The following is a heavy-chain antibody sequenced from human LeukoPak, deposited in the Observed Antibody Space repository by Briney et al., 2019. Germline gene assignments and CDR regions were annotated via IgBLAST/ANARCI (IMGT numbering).Heavy chain of an antibody. J-gene: IGHJ5*02. CDR3: ARHAYYYDSSGYYYWFDP. CDR1: GGSISSSSYY. CDR2: IYYSGST. V-gene: IGHV4-39*01. D-gene: IGHD3-22*01. Sequence: SETLSLTCTVSGGSISSSSYYWGWIRQPPGKGLEWIGSIYYSGSTYYNPSLKSRVTISVDTSKNQFSLKLSSVTAADTAVYYCARHAYYYDSSGYYYWFDPWGQGTLVTVPS.